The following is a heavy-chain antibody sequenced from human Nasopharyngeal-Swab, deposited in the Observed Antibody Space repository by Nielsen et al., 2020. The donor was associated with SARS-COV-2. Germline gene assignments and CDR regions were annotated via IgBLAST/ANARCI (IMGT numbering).Heavy chain of an antibody. CDR2: IYYSGST. CDR3: ARVEQQLVRYYYYYYGMDV. V-gene: IGHV4-39*01. J-gene: IGHJ6*02. CDR1: RGSISSSSYY. D-gene: IGHD6-13*01. Sequence: SETLSLTCTVSRGSISSSSYYWGWIRQPPGKGLEWIGSIYYSGSTYYNPSLKSRVTISVDTSKNQFSLKLSSVTAADTAVYYCARVEQQLVRYYYYYYGMDVWGQGTTVTVSS.